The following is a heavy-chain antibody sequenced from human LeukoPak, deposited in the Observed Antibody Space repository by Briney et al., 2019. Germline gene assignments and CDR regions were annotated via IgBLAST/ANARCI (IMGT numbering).Heavy chain of an antibody. J-gene: IGHJ4*02. CDR3: AREMQVGATTFDY. V-gene: IGHV3-33*01. D-gene: IGHD1-26*01. Sequence: GGSLRLSCAASGFTFSSYGMHWVRQAPGKGLEWVAVIWYDGSNKYYADSVKGRFTISRDNSKNTLYLQMNSLRDEDTAVYYCAREMQVGATTFDYWGQGTLVTVSS. CDR1: GFTFSSYG. CDR2: IWYDGSNK.